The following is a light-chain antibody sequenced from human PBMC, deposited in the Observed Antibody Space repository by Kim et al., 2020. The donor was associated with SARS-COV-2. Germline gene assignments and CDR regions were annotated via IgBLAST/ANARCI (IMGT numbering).Light chain of an antibody. V-gene: IGLV3-1*01. CDR2: EDV. J-gene: IGLJ2*01. Sequence: VSTGQTATITCSADNLGDKYVCWYQQKAGQSPVLVIYEDVKRPSGIPARLSGSNSGHTATLTISGTQPMDEADYYCQSWDADNIVFGGGTKLTVL. CDR1: NLGDKY. CDR3: QSWDADNIV.